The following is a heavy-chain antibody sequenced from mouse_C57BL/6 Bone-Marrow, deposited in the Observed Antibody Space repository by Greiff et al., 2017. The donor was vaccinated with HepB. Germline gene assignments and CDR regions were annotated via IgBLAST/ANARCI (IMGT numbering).Heavy chain of an antibody. CDR2: IYPGDGDT. Sequence: QVQLQQSGPELVKPGASVKISCKASGYAFSSSWMNWVKQRPGKGLEWIGRIYPGDGDTNYNGKFKGKATLTADKSSSTAYMQLSSLTSEDSAVYVGAREGDGYSDWYFDVWGTGTTVTVSS. D-gene: IGHD2-3*01. CDR1: GYAFSSSW. CDR3: AREGDGYSDWYFDV. J-gene: IGHJ1*03. V-gene: IGHV1-82*01.